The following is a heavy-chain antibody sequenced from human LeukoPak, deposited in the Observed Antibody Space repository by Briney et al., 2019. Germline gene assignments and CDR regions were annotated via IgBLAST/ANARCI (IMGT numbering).Heavy chain of an antibody. J-gene: IGHJ4*02. CDR1: GFTFSNYW. V-gene: IGHV3-74*01. D-gene: IGHD3-10*01. CDR3: AKDLHYGSADY. Sequence: GGSLRPSCPASGFTFSNYWMHGVRQDPGKGLVWVSYINPDGRNTNYTDSVKGRFTISRDNAKNALYLQTHSLRAEDTAVYYCAKDLHYGSADYWGQGTLVTVSS. CDR2: INPDGRNT.